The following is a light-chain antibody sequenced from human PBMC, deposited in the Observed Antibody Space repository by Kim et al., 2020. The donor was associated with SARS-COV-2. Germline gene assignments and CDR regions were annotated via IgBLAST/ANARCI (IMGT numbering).Light chain of an antibody. J-gene: IGLJ3*02. V-gene: IGLV1-47*01. CDR3: AAWDASLRAWV. Sequence: QSVLTQPPSASGTPGQRVIISCSGSSSNIGSNSVYWYQHISGTAPKLLIYRNNQRPSGVPDRFSGSNSGTSASLAVSGLRSEDEADYFCAAWDASLRAWVFGGGTKLAVL. CDR1: SSNIGSNS. CDR2: RNN.